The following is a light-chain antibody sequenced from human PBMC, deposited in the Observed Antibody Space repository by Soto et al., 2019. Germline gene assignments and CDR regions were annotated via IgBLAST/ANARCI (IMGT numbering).Light chain of an antibody. CDR3: QQYLNWPRT. CDR1: QSVGSD. J-gene: IGKJ1*01. Sequence: EIVMTQSPATLSGSPGARATLSCRASQSVGSDLVWYRQKPGQAPRLLIYGASNRATGVPDRFSGSGSGTELTITISSLQSDDFEVYDCQQYLNWPRTFGQGTKVDI. V-gene: IGKV3-15*01. CDR2: GAS.